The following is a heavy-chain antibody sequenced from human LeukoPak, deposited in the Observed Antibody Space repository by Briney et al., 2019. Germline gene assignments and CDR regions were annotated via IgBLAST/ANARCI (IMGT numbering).Heavy chain of an antibody. V-gene: IGHV5-51*01. Sequence: GAALKISCKGSGYSFTSYWIGWVRQLPGKGLEWMGIIYPCDSDTSYSPSFQGQVTISADNSISTAYLQWSSLKASDTAMYYWARQVGDYGDFDYCGQGSLVTVS. D-gene: IGHD4-17*01. CDR2: IYPCDSDT. CDR3: ARQVGDYGDFDY. J-gene: IGHJ4*02. CDR1: GYSFTSYW.